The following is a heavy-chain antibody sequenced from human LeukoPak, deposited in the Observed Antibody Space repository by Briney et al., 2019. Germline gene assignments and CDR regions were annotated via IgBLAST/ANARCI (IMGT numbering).Heavy chain of an antibody. CDR2: VSGSGGYT. CDR1: GFTFSIYA. J-gene: IGHJ4*02. D-gene: IGHD4-17*01. V-gene: IGHV3-23*01. CDR3: ARRFYGDYGFDY. Sequence: GGSLRLSCAASGFTFSIYAMSWVRQAPGKGLQWVSDVSGSGGYTYYADSVKGRFTISRDNSKNTVYLQMNSLRAEDTAVYYCARRFYGDYGFDYWGQGTLVTVSS.